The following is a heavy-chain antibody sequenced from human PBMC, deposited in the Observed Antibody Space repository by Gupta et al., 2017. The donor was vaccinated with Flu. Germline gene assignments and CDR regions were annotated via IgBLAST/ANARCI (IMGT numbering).Heavy chain of an antibody. Sequence: QVQLVQSGAEVQKPGSSVKVSCKASGGTFSSSAISWVRQAPGQGLGWMGGIIPIFGTANYAQKFQGRVTINADKSTSTAYMELSSLRSEDTAVYYCARDLAVYSNYEYSSSWYGGYYFDYWGQGTLVTVSS. CDR3: ARDLAVYSNYEYSSSWYGGYYFDY. D-gene: IGHD6-13*01. V-gene: IGHV1-69*06. CDR2: IIPIFGTA. CDR1: GGTFSSSA. J-gene: IGHJ4*02.